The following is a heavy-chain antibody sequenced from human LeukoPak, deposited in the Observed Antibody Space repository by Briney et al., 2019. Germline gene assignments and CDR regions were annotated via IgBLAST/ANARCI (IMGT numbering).Heavy chain of an antibody. CDR3: AKGNGGYYYDSTGYRDGYFDY. CDR2: ISGSGGST. D-gene: IGHD3-22*01. V-gene: IGHV3-23*01. Sequence: GGSLRLSCAASGFTFSSYAMSWVRQAPGKGLEWVSSISGSGGSTYYADSVKGRFTISRDNSKNTLYLQMNSLRAEDTAVYYCAKGNGGYYYDSTGYRDGYFDYWGQGTLVTVSS. J-gene: IGHJ4*02. CDR1: GFTFSSYA.